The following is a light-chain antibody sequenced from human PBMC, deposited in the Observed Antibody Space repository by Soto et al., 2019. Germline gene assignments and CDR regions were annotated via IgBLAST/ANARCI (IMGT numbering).Light chain of an antibody. Sequence: EIGFTQSPSTLSLSPGGRATLSCRASHSISTYLGWYQQRPGQAPRLLIYGASSRATGIPARFSGSGSGTDFTLTISRLEPEDFAVYYCHQYGRSLITFGQGTRLEIK. CDR2: GAS. J-gene: IGKJ5*01. CDR3: HQYGRSLIT. CDR1: HSISTY. V-gene: IGKV3-20*01.